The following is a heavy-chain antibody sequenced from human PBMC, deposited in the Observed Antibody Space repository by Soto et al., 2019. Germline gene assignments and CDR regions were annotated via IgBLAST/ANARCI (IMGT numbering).Heavy chain of an antibody. V-gene: IGHV3-64*01. CDR3: ARVYSNPISGVEYYYYMDV. CDR1: GFTFSSYA. Sequence: GGSLRLSCAASGFTFSSYAMHWVRQAPGKGLEYVSAISSNGGSTYYANSVKGRFTISRDNSKNTLYLQMGSLRAEDMAVYYCARVYSNPISGVEYYYYMDVWGKGTTVTV. D-gene: IGHD4-4*01. CDR2: ISSNGGST. J-gene: IGHJ6*03.